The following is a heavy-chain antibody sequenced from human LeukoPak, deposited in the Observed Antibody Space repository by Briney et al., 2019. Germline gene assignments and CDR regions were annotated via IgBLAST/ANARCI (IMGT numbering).Heavy chain of an antibody. CDR3: ARGPYCSGGSCYFDY. D-gene: IGHD2-15*01. V-gene: IGHV4-34*01. CDR1: GGSFSAYY. J-gene: IGHJ4*02. Sequence: SETLSLTCAVYGGSFSAYYWNWIRQTPGKGLEWIGEINQSGRTNYNPSLKSRVTISVDTSKNQFSLKLSSVTAADTAVYYCARGPYCSGGSCYFDYWGQGTLVTVSS. CDR2: INQSGRT.